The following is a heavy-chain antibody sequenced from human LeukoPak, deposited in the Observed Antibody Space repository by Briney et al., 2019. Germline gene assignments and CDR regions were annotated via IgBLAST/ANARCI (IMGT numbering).Heavy chain of an antibody. CDR2: INPNGGGT. CDR3: AFSVGATMGFDY. Sequence: ASVKVSCKASGYTFTGYYMHWVRQAPGQGLEWVGWINPNGGGTNYAQKFQGRVTMTRDTSISTAYMELSRLRSDDTAVYYCAFSVGATMGFDYWGQGTLVTVSS. J-gene: IGHJ4*02. V-gene: IGHV1-2*02. D-gene: IGHD1-26*01. CDR1: GYTFTGYY.